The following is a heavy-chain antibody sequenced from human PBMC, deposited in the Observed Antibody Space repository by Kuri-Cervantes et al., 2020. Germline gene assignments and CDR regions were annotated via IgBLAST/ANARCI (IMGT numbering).Heavy chain of an antibody. D-gene: IGHD1-20*01. J-gene: IGHJ6*03. CDR1: GFTFINYG. V-gene: IGHV3-30*02. CDR3: ARDGDITGTIYYYMDV. Sequence: GESLKISCAASGFTFINYGLHWVRQAPGKGLEWVAFIRYDGSNKYYADSVKGRFTISRDNSKNTLYLQMNSLRAEDTAVYYCARDGDITGTIYYYMDVWGKGTTVTVSS. CDR2: IRYDGSNK.